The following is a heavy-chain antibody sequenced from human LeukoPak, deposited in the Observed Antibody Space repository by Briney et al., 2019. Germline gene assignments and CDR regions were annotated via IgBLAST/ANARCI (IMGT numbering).Heavy chain of an antibody. CDR2: IIPIFGTA. CDR3: ARAGCSGGSCYFMVY. Sequence: SVKVSCKASGGTFSSYAISWVRQAPGQGLEWMGGIIPIFGTANYAQKFQGRVTITADESTSTAYMELSGLRSEDTAVYYCARAGCSGGSCYFMVYWGQGTLVTVSS. CDR1: GGTFSSYA. D-gene: IGHD2-15*01. J-gene: IGHJ4*02. V-gene: IGHV1-69*01.